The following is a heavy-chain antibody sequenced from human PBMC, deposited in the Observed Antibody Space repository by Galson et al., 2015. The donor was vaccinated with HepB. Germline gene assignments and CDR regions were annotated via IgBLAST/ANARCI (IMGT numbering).Heavy chain of an antibody. V-gene: IGHV3-23*01. CDR3: AKAEGTIHPKYGSDY. D-gene: IGHD1-1*01. J-gene: IGHJ4*02. CDR2: ISGSGGST. CDR1: GFTFSSYA. Sequence: SLRLSCAASGFTFSSYAMSWVRQAPGKGLEWVSAISGSGGSTYCADSVKGRFTISRDNSKNTLYLQMNSLRADDTAVYYCAKAEGTIHPKYGSDYWGQGTLVTVSS.